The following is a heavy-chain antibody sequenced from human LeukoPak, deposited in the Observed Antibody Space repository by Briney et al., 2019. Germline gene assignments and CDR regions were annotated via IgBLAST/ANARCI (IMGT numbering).Heavy chain of an antibody. CDR3: ARGNWDYDFDY. CDR2: ISYDGSNK. J-gene: IGHJ4*02. V-gene: IGHV3-30*04. CDR1: GFTFSSYA. Sequence: GRSLRLSCAASGFTFSSYAMHWVRQAPGKGLEWVAVISYDGSNKYYADSVKGRFTISRDNSKNTLYLQMNSLRAEDTAVYYCARGNWDYDFDYWGQGTLVTVSS. D-gene: IGHD1-7*01.